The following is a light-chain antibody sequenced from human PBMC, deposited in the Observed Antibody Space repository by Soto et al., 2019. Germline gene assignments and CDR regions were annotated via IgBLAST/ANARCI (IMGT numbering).Light chain of an antibody. CDR2: AAS. Sequence: DIQMTQSPSSLSASVGDRVTITCRASQSISTFLNWYQQKPGKAPNLLIYAASGLQSGVPSRFSGSGSGTDFTLTISSLQSEDFAVYYCQQYNNWPPITFGQGTRLEIK. CDR1: QSISTF. CDR3: QQYNNWPPIT. V-gene: IGKV1-39*01. J-gene: IGKJ5*01.